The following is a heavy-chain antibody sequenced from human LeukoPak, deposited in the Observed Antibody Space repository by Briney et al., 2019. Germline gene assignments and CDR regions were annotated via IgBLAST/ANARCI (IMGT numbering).Heavy chain of an antibody. D-gene: IGHD2-21*02. CDR2: IYRSGST. V-gene: IGHV4-30-2*01. J-gene: IGHJ1*01. Sequence: SETLSLTCVVSGGSISSGGYSWSWSRQPPGKGLEWIGYIYRSGSTYFNPSLKSRVTISVDRSKNQFSLKLSSVTAADTAVYHCARAVIGFYSGGSYRGGDYYPEYFQHWGQGALVTVSS. CDR1: GGSISSGGYS. CDR3: ARAVIGFYSGGSYRGGDYYPEYFQH.